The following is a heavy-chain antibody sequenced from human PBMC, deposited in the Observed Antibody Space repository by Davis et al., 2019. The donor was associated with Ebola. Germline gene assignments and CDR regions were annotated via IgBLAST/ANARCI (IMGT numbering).Heavy chain of an antibody. CDR2: INSDGSST. CDR3: ARGRYYYGSGSADYYGMDV. D-gene: IGHD3-10*01. CDR1: GFTFSSYW. Sequence: HTGGSLRLSCAASGFTFSSYWMHWVRQAPGKGLVWVSRINSDGSSTSYADSVKGRFTISRDNAKNTLYLQMNSLRAEDTAVYYCARGRYYYGSGSADYYGMDVWGQGTTVTVSS. J-gene: IGHJ6*02. V-gene: IGHV3-74*01.